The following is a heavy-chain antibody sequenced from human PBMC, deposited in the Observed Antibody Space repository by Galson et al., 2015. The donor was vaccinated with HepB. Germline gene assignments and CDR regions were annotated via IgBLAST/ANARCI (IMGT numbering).Heavy chain of an antibody. CDR3: AWVGYGDFTPT. D-gene: IGHD4-17*01. J-gene: IGHJ5*02. V-gene: IGHV1-69*13. Sequence: SVPVSCKASGDSFLGYAVRWARQAPGQGLEWLGGIAPLTTSPTYAQNFQGSLPITADEATATAYMDLNSLRSEDTAIYFCAWVGYGDFTPTWGQGTLVSVSS. CDR2: IAPLTTSP. CDR1: GDSFLGYA.